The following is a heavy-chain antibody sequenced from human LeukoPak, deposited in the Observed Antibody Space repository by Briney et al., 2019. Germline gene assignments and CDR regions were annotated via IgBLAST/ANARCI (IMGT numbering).Heavy chain of an antibody. V-gene: IGHV3-72*01. J-gene: IGHJ4*02. CDR1: GFTFSDHY. CDR3: AGEAGSYGPVVY. D-gene: IGHD3-10*01. CDR2: CRNKANSYTT. Sequence: GGSLRLSCAASGFTFSDHYMDWVRQAPGKGLEWVGRCRNKANSYTTEYAASVEGRFTISRDDSKNSLYLQMNSLKAEDTAVYYCAGEAGSYGPVVYWGQGTLVTVFS.